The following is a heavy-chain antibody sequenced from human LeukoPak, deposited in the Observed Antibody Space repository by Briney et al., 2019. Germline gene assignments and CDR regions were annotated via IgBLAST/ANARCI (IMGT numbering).Heavy chain of an antibody. CDR1: GFTFRSNY. V-gene: IGHV3-53*01. Sequence: GGSLRLSCAASGFTFRSNYMSWVRQAPGKGLEWVSVIYSGGSTYYSDSVKGRFTISRDNSKNTLYLQMNSLRAEDTAVYYCARGGGMVRGAHIPIDYWGQGTLVTVSS. D-gene: IGHD3-10*01. CDR2: IYSGGST. J-gene: IGHJ4*02. CDR3: ARGGGMVRGAHIPIDY.